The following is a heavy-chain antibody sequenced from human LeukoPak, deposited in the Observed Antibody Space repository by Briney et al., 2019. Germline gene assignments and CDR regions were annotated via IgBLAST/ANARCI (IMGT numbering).Heavy chain of an antibody. CDR2: ISSSSSTI. Sequence: PGGSLRLSCAASGLTFNNSGMLWVRQAPGKGLEWVSYISSSSSTIYYADSVKGRFTISRDNAKNSLYLQMNSLRAEDTAVYYCARDGDWFGELFYFDYWGQGTLVTVSS. CDR3: ARDGDWFGELFYFDY. CDR1: GLTFNNSG. J-gene: IGHJ4*02. D-gene: IGHD3-10*01. V-gene: IGHV3-48*04.